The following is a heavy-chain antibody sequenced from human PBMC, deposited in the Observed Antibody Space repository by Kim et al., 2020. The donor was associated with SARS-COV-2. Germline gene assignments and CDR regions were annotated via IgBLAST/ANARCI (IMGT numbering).Heavy chain of an antibody. Sequence: SVKVSCKASGGTFSSYAISWVRQAPGQGLEWMGGIIPIFGTANYAQKFQGRVTITADESTSTAYMEMSSLRSEDTAVYYCARGSAVAEFDNCFDPWGQGTLVTVSS. J-gene: IGHJ5*02. CDR1: GGTFSSYA. V-gene: IGHV1-69*13. D-gene: IGHD6-19*01. CDR2: IIPIFGTA. CDR3: ARGSAVAEFDNCFDP.